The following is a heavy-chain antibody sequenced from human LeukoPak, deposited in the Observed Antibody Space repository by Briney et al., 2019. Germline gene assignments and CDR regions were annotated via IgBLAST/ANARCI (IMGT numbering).Heavy chain of an antibody. J-gene: IGHJ4*02. V-gene: IGHV3-66*01. CDR1: GFTVSSNY. Sequence: GGSLRLSCAASGFTVSSNYMSWVRQAPGKGLEGVSVIYSGGSTYYADSVKGRFTISRDNSKNTLYLQMNSLRAEDTAVYYCARTMVRGVTSDYWGQGTLVTVSS. D-gene: IGHD3-10*01. CDR3: ARTMVRGVTSDY. CDR2: IYSGGST.